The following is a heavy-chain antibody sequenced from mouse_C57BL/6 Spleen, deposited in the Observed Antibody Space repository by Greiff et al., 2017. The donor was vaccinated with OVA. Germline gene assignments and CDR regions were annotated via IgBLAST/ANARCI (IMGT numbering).Heavy chain of an antibody. Sequence: EVKLMESGGGLVKPGGSLKLSCAASGFPFSSYAMSWVRQTPEKRLEWVATISDGGSYTYYPDNVKGRFTSSRDNAKNNLYLQMSHLKSEDTAMYYCARALRYYYFDYWGQGTTLTVSS. CDR3: ARALRYYYFDY. D-gene: IGHD1-1*01. CDR2: ISDGGSYT. CDR1: GFPFSSYA. J-gene: IGHJ2*01. V-gene: IGHV5-4*03.